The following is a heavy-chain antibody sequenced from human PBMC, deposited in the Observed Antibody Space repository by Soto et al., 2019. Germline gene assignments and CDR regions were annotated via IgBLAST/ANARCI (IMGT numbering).Heavy chain of an antibody. D-gene: IGHD6-13*01. CDR2: IRSKANRYST. CDR1: GFSFSESV. J-gene: IGHJ3*01. Sequence: EVQLVESGGGLVQPEGSLKLSCAASGFSFSESVMHWVRQPSGKGLEWVGRIRSKANRYSTAYAASVKGRFTISRDDSKNTTYLHMNSLKTEDTAVYFCTRQVGSSWYQDAFALWGQGTMVTVSS. CDR3: TRQVGSSWYQDAFAL. V-gene: IGHV3-73*01.